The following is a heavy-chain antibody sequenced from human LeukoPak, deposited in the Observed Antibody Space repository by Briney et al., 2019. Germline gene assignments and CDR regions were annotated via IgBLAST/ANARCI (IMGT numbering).Heavy chain of an antibody. D-gene: IGHD3-3*01. CDR2: IYYSGST. CDR3: ARGRYDFWSAEPSSPYWYFDL. J-gene: IGHJ2*01. V-gene: IGHV4-59*01. CDR1: GGSISSYY. Sequence: PSETLSLTCTVSGGSISSYYWSWIRQPPGKGLEWIGYIYYSGSTNYNPSPKSRVTISVDTSKNQFSLKLSSVTAADTAVYYCARGRYDFWSAEPSSPYWYFDLWGRGTLVTVSS.